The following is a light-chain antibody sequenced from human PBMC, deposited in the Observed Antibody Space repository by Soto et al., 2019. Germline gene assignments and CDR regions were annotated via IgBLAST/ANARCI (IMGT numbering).Light chain of an antibody. CDR2: EGN. J-gene: IGLJ2*01. CDR3: QSYDSSTVV. CDR1: SGSIASNY. Sequence: NFMLTQPHSLSESPGKTVTIYCTRSSGSIASNYVQWYQQRPGSVPTTVIYEGNQRPSGVPDRFSGYTDGSSNSASLTISGLQTEEEADYYCQSYDSSTVVFGGGTKLTVL. V-gene: IGLV6-57*04.